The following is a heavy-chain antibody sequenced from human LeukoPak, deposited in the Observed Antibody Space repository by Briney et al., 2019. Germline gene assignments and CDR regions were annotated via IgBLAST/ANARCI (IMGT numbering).Heavy chain of an antibody. Sequence: SETLSLTCAVYGGSFSGYYWSWIRQPPGKGLEWIGEINHSGSTNYNPSLKSRVTISVDTSKNQFSLKLSSVTAADTAVYYCARDGAVAGSYWYFDLWGRGTLATVSS. V-gene: IGHV4-34*01. D-gene: IGHD6-19*01. CDR3: ARDGAVAGSYWYFDL. CDR2: INHSGST. J-gene: IGHJ2*01. CDR1: GGSFSGYY.